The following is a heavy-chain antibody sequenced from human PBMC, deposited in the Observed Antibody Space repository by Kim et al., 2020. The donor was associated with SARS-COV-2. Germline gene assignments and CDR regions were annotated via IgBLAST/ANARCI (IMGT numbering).Heavy chain of an antibody. CDR3: AREGSGWTFDY. J-gene: IGHJ4*02. CDR2: NK. Sequence: NKYYVDSVKGRLTISRDNSKNTLYLQMNSLRAEDTAVYYCAREGSGWTFDYWGQGTLVTVSS. D-gene: IGHD6-19*01. V-gene: IGHV3-30*01.